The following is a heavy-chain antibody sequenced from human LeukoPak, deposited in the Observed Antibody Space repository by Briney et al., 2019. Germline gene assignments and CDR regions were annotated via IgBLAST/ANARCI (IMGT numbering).Heavy chain of an antibody. CDR3: ARCSYYDSSGCDAFDI. CDR2: IYYSGST. CDR1: GGSISSYY. Sequence: SETLSLTCSVSGGSISSYYWSWIRQPPGKGLEWIGYIYYSGSTNYNPSLKSRVTMSVDTSSNTFSLKLPSVTAADTAVYYCARCSYYDSSGCDAFDIWGQGTMVTVSS. J-gene: IGHJ3*02. V-gene: IGHV4-59*01. D-gene: IGHD3-22*01.